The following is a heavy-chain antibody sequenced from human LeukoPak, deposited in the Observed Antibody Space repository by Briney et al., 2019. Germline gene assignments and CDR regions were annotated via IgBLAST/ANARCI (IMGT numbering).Heavy chain of an antibody. V-gene: IGHV3-23*01. CDR2: IGGGGSDT. J-gene: IGHJ4*02. CDR1: GFNFWGTG. Sequence: GGSLRLSCAVSGFNFWGTGMSWVRQAPGKGLEWVAAIGGGGSDTKYTDSVKGRFTISRDNSKHTLYLQMNSLRAEDTAVYYCSKWKAIVLVPAARSPIDYWGQGTLVTVSS. D-gene: IGHD2-2*01. CDR3: SKWKAIVLVPAARSPIDY.